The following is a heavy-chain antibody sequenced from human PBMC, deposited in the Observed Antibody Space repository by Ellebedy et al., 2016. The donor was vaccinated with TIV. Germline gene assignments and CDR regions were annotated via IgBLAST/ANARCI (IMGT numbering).Heavy chain of an antibody. Sequence: SVKVSXXASGYTFTGYYMHWVRQAPGQGLEWMGGIIPIFGTANYAQKFQGRVTITADESTSTAYMELRSLRSDDTAVYYCARDWGYYGMDVWGQGTTVTVSS. D-gene: IGHD3-16*01. V-gene: IGHV1-69*13. CDR1: GYTFTGYY. CDR3: ARDWGYYGMDV. CDR2: IIPIFGTA. J-gene: IGHJ6*02.